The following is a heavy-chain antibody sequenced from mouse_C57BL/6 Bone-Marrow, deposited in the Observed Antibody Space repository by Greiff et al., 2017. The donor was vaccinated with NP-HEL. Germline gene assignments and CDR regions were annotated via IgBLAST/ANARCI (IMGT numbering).Heavy chain of an antibody. V-gene: IGHV1-64*01. J-gene: IGHJ2*01. CDR1: GYTFTSYW. Sequence: VQLQQPGAELVKPGASVKSSCKASGYTFTSYWMHWVKQRPGQGLEWIGMIHPNSGSTNYNEKFKSKATLTVDKSSSTAYMQLSSLTSEDSAVYYCARDGYYYFDYWGQGTTLTVSS. CDR2: IHPNSGST. CDR3: ARDGYYYFDY. D-gene: IGHD2-3*01.